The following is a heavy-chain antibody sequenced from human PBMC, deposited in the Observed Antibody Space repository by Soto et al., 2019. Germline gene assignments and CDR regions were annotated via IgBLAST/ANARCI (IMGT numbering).Heavy chain of an antibody. D-gene: IGHD6-19*01. CDR1: GGTFSSYS. J-gene: IGHJ5*02. CDR3: ARDRIAVAGMVYNWFDP. CDR2: IIPIFGTA. V-gene: IGHV1-69*13. Sequence: SVKVSCKASGGTFSSYSISWVRQAPGQGLEWMGGIIPIFGTANYAQKFQGRVTITADESTSTAYMELSSLRSEDTAVYYCARDRIAVAGMVYNWFDPWGQGTLVTVSS.